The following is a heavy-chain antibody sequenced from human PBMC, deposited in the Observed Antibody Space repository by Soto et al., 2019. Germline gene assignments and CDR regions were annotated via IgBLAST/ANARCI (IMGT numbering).Heavy chain of an antibody. V-gene: IGHV4-39*01. CDR2: VYYTGGA. CDR3: VRHAPYRSGWANRNDN. Sequence: SETLSLTCTVSGAYISISSYYWGWIRQAPGKGLEWIGTVYYTGGAYYNPSLKGRLTISVDTSNNEFSLRLTSVTAADTALYYCVRHAPYRSGWANRNDNRGQGILVTVSS. D-gene: IGHD6-19*01. CDR1: GAYISISSYY. J-gene: IGHJ4*02.